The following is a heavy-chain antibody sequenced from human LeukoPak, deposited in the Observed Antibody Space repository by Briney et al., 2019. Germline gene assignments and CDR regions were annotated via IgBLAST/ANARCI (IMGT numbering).Heavy chain of an antibody. CDR1: GGSISSYY. Sequence: SETLSLTCTVSGGSISSYYWSWIRQPPGKGLEWVGYIYYSGSTNYNPSLKSRVTISVDTSKSQFSLKLSSVTAADTAVYYCARSYSSRDLDYWGQGTLVTVSS. CDR3: ARSYSSRDLDY. CDR2: IYYSGST. D-gene: IGHD4-11*01. V-gene: IGHV4-59*08. J-gene: IGHJ4*02.